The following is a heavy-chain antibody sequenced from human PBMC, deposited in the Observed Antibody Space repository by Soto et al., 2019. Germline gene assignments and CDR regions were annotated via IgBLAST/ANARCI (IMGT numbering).Heavy chain of an antibody. CDR1: GGTFSSYA. V-gene: IGHV1-69*13. Sequence: ASVKVSCKASGGTFSSYAISWVRQAPGQGLEWMGGIIPIFGTANYAQKFQGRVTITADESTSTAYMELSSLRSEDTAVYYCARNIVVVPAAIEEYYYYGMDVWDQGTTVTVSS. D-gene: IGHD2-2*02. CDR3: ARNIVVVPAAIEEYYYYGMDV. CDR2: IIPIFGTA. J-gene: IGHJ6*02.